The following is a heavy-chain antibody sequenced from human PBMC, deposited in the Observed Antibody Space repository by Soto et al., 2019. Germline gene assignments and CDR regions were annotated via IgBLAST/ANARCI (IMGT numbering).Heavy chain of an antibody. D-gene: IGHD2-15*01. CDR2: IYTSGST. V-gene: IGHV4-4*07. J-gene: IGHJ5*02. CDR3: AASLVVLGGHWFDP. CDR1: GGSISSYY. Sequence: SETLSLTCTVSGGSISSYYWSCIRQPAGKGLEWIGRIYTSGSTNYNPSLKSRVTMSVDTFKNQLSLKLSSVTAEDTAVYYCAASLVVLGGHWFDPWGQGTLVTVSS.